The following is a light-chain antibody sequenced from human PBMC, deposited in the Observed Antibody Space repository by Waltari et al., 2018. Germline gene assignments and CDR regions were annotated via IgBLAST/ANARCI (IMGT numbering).Light chain of an antibody. V-gene: IGKV1-6*01. CDR3: LQDLTYPLT. CDR1: QDIGND. Sequence: AIQLTQSPSSLSASVGDRVTITCRASQDIGNDLGWYQQKPGKAPKVLIYAASTLQSGVPSRYSGSGSGTDFTLTISSLQPDDFATYYCLQDLTYPLTFGGGTKVEIK. CDR2: AAS. J-gene: IGKJ4*01.